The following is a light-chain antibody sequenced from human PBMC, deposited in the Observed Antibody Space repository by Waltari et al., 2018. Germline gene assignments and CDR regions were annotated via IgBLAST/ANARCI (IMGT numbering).Light chain of an antibody. V-gene: IGLV2-14*03. CDR1: SSDAGGYDY. J-gene: IGLJ3*02. Sequence: QSALTQPASVSASPGQSITISCTGTSSDAGGYDYVPWYQQHPGKAPKLLIYDVTKRPSGVSNRFSGSKSANTASLTISGLQAEDEADYYCFSYRRSSTWGFGEGTKLTVL. CDR3: FSYRRSSTWG. CDR2: DVT.